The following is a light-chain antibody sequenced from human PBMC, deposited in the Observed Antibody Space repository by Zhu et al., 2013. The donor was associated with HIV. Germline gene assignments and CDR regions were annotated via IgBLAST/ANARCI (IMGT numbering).Light chain of an antibody. Sequence: EIVLTQSPGTLSLSPGERATLSCRASQSVGSSYLAWYQQKPGQAPRLLIYGASSRATGIPDRFSGSGSGTDFTLTISSLQAEDVAVYYCQQYYSTPVTFGQGTKVEI. CDR3: QQYYSTPVT. J-gene: IGKJ1*01. CDR1: QSVGSSY. CDR2: GAS. V-gene: IGKV3-20*01.